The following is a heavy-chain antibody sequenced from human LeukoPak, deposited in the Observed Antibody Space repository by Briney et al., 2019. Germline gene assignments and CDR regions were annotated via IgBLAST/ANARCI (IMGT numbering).Heavy chain of an antibody. V-gene: IGHV5-51*01. CDR2: IYPGDSDT. J-gene: IGHJ5*02. CDR3: ARHASSVSWFDP. Sequence: GESLKISCKGCGYSFTSYWMAWVRQMPGKGLEWMGSIYPGDSDTRYSPSFQGQVTISADKSISTAYLQWSSLRASDTAMYYCARHASSVSWFDPWGQGTLVTVSS. CDR1: GYSFTSYW.